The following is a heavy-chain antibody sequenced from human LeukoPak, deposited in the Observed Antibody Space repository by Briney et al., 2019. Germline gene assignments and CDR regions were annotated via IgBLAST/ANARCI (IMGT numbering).Heavy chain of an antibody. CDR1: GFTYTNYA. D-gene: IGHD3-22*01. CDR2: ISGSGGST. CDR3: AKVDYDSSGYPDY. Sequence: PGGSLRLSCAASGFTYTNYAMTWVRQAPGKGLEWVAAISGSGGSTFYADSVKGRFTISRDNSKSTHYLQMNSLRAEDTAVYYCAKVDYDSSGYPDYWGQGTLVTVSS. V-gene: IGHV3-23*01. J-gene: IGHJ4*02.